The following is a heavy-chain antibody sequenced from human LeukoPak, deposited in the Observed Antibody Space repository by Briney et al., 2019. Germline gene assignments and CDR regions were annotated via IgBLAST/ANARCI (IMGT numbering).Heavy chain of an antibody. D-gene: IGHD2-2*01. V-gene: IGHV3-30*04. J-gene: IGHJ4*02. CDR3: AKVHASTGRAFEY. CDR2: MSSDGIKT. Sequence: GGSLRLSCATSGFNFRTCGVHWVRQAPGKGLEWVALMSSDGIKTYYADSMKGRFTISRDSSKDTLYLQMSRLRHDDTAIYYCAKVHASTGRAFEYWGQGTLVTVSS. CDR1: GFNFRTCG.